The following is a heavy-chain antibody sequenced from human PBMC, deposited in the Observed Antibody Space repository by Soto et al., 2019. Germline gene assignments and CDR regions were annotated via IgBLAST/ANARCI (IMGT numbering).Heavy chain of an antibody. Sequence: SETLSLTCAVYGGSFSGYYWSWIRQPPGKGLEWIGEINHSGSTNYNPSLKSRVTISVDTSKNQFSLKLSSVTAADTAVYFCARGGVTGSNWFDPWGQGTLVTVSS. CDR3: ARGGVTGSNWFDP. CDR1: GGSFSGYY. V-gene: IGHV4-34*01. CDR2: INHSGST. J-gene: IGHJ5*02. D-gene: IGHD5-18*01.